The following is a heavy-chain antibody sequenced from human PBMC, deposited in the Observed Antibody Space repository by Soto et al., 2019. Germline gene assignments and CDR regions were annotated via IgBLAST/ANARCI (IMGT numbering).Heavy chain of an antibody. J-gene: IGHJ4*02. CDR3: ARVIWSGYLTSAY. V-gene: IGHV3-48*02. CDR1: GFTFSTSS. D-gene: IGHD3-3*01. CDR2: ISSSSNTI. Sequence: EVQLVESGGGLGQPGGSLRLSCVVSGFTFSTSSMNWVRQAPGKGLEWVSYISSSSNTIYADSVKGRFTISRDNAKNSLYLQMNSLRDEDTAVYYCARVIWSGYLTSAYWGQGTRVTVSS.